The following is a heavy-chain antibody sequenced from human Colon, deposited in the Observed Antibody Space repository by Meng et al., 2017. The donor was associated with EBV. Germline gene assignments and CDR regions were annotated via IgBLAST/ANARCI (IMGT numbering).Heavy chain of an antibody. J-gene: IGHJ5*02. Sequence: QLLLQELVPGLVKSVEALSLTCTVSGGSIGSYYWSWLRQPPGKGLEWIWYIYYSGSTNYNPSLKSRVTISVDTSKNQFSLKLSSVTAADTAVYYCARHFINWFDPWGQGTLVTVSS. CDR1: GGSIGSYY. CDR2: IYYSGST. V-gene: IGHV4-59*08. CDR3: ARHFINWFDP.